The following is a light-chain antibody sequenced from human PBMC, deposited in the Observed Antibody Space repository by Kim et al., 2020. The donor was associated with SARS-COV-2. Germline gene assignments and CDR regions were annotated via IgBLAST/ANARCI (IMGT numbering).Light chain of an antibody. V-gene: IGLV2-18*02. CDR3: CSYTSSTTLV. CDR2: EVG. J-gene: IGLJ2*01. Sequence: GQSVTISCTESSSNFGSYNRVSWYQQPPGTAPKLMIYEVGNRPSGVPDRFSGSKSGNTASLTISGLQAEDEADYYCCSYTSSTTLVFGGGTQLTVL. CDR1: SSNFGSYNR.